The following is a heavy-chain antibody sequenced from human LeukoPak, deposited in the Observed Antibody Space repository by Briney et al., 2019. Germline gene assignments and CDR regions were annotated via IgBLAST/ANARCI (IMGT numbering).Heavy chain of an antibody. CDR3: ARDRGSFPPRAFDI. J-gene: IGHJ3*02. CDR1: GGSISSSSYY. CDR2: IYYSGST. V-gene: IGHV4-30-4*08. Sequence: SETLSLTCTVSGGSISSSSYYWGWIRQPPGKGLEWIGYIYYSGSTYYNPSLKSRVTISVDTSKNQFSLKLSSVTAADTAVYYCARDRGSFPPRAFDIWGQGTMVTVSS. D-gene: IGHD1-14*01.